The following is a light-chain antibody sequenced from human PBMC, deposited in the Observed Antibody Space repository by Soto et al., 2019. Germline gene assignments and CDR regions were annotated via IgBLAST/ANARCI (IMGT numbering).Light chain of an antibody. CDR2: DSS. Sequence: DIQMTQSPSSLSVSVGDRVTITCRASQSISTYLNWCQQKPGKAPKLLIYDSSRLESGVPSRFSGSGSGTDFTLTISSLQPEDSAAYYCQQSYSTPQYTFGQGTKLEIK. V-gene: IGKV1-39*01. CDR1: QSISTY. J-gene: IGKJ2*01. CDR3: QQSYSTPQYT.